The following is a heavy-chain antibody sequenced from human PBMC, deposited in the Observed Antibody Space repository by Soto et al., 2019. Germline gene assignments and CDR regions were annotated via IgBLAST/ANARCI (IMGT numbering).Heavy chain of an antibody. D-gene: IGHD6-13*01. J-gene: IGHJ5*02. CDR2: ISGSGGST. CDR3: ANPIAAAGPTHL. Sequence: GGSLRLSCAASGFTFSSDAMSWVRQAPGKGLEWVSAISGSGGSTYYADSVKGRFTISRDNSKNTLYLQMNSLRAEDTAVYYCANPIAAAGPTHLWGQGTLVTVSS. CDR1: GFTFSSDA. V-gene: IGHV3-23*01.